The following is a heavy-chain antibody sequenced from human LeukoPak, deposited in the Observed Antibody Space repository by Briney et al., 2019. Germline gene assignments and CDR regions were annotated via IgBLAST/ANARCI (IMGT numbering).Heavy chain of an antibody. D-gene: IGHD1-14*01. CDR2: ITGSDGST. V-gene: IGHV3-23*01. CDR1: GFTFSSYA. CDR3: AKGTGKYYYYGMDV. J-gene: IGHJ6*02. Sequence: GGSLRLSCAASGFTFSSYAMSWVRQAPGKGLEWVSAITGSDGSTYYAGSVKGRFTISRGNSKNTLYLQMNSLRAEDTAVYYCAKGTGKYYYYGMDVWGQGTTVTVSS.